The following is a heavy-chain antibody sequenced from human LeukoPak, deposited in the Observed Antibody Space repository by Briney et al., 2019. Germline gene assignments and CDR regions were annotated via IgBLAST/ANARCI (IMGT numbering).Heavy chain of an antibody. CDR2: ISAYNGNT. CDR3: ATIAAADPDYYYYYYMDV. CDR1: GYTFTSYG. Sequence: ASVKVSCKASGYTFTSYGISWVRQAPGQGLEWMGWISAYNGNTNYAQKLQGRVTMTTDTSTSTAYMEPRSLRSDDTAVYYCATIAAADPDYYYYYYMDVWGKGTTVTVSS. J-gene: IGHJ6*03. D-gene: IGHD6-13*01. V-gene: IGHV1-18*01.